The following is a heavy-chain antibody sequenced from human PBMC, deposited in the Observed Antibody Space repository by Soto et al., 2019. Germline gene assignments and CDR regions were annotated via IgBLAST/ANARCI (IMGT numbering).Heavy chain of an antibody. CDR1: EFTFSDYY. Sequence: HVQLVESGGGLVKPGGSLKLSCAASEFTFSDYYMSWVRQAPGKGLEWISHISSSGRYANYADAVKDRFIISRDNVKEALAVQLNNMRVEDTANTYRARSEASSWNLAYWGQGILVTVSS. CDR3: ARSEASSWNLAY. D-gene: IGHD6-13*01. J-gene: IGHJ4*02. V-gene: IGHV3-11*05. CDR2: ISSSGRYA.